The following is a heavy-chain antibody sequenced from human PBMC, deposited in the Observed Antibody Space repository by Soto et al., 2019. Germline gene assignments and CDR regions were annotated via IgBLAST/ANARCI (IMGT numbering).Heavy chain of an antibody. CDR3: ARDFFDSSDYTTNWFDP. D-gene: IGHD3-22*01. CDR1: GGSITSYY. J-gene: IGHJ5*02. CDR2: IYYSGIT. Sequence: PSETLSLTCSVSGGSITSYYWSWIRQPPGKGLEWIGYIYYSGITNYNPSLKSRVTISVDTSKNQFSLKLTSVTAADAALYYCARDFFDSSDYTTNWFDPWGQGTLVTVSS. V-gene: IGHV4-59*08.